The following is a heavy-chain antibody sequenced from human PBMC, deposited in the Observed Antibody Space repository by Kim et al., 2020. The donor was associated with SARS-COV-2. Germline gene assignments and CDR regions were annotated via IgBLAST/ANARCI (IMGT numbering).Heavy chain of an antibody. CDR3: ARGHYGSGSYSWFDP. J-gene: IGHJ5*02. V-gene: IGHV1-18*01. Sequence: QKLQGRVTMTTDTSTSTAYMELRSLRSDDTAVYYCARGHYGSGSYSWFDPWGQGTLVTVSS. D-gene: IGHD3-10*01.